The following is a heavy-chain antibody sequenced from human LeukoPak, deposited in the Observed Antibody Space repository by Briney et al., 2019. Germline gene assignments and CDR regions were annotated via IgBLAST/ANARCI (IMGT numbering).Heavy chain of an antibody. J-gene: IGHJ6*03. CDR2: IYYSGST. CDR3: ARVKYYDSSGYYYRYYYYYYMDV. Sequence: SETLSLTCTVSGGSISSSSYYWGWIRQPPGKGLEWIGSIYYSGSTYYNPSLKSRVTISVDTSKNHFSLKLSSVTAADTAVYYCARVKYYDSSGYYYRYYYYYYMDVWGKGTTVTVSS. CDR1: GGSISSSSYY. D-gene: IGHD3-22*01. V-gene: IGHV4-39*07.